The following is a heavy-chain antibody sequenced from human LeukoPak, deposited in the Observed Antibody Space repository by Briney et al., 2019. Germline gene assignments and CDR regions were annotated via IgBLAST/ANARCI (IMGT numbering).Heavy chain of an antibody. J-gene: IGHJ5*02. D-gene: IGHD3-10*01. CDR1: GFTFSRYL. Sequence: GGSLRLSCAASGFTFSRYLMNWVRQAPGKGLEWVSTISGSGGRTYYVDSVKGRFTISRDNSKNTLYLQMNTLRAEDTAIYYSAKVQGDSGLNWFDPWGQGTLVTMSS. V-gene: IGHV3-23*01. CDR2: ISGSGGRT. CDR3: AKVQGDSGLNWFDP.